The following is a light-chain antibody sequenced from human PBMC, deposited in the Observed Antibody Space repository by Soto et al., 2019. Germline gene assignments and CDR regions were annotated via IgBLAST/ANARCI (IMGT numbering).Light chain of an antibody. Sequence: QPVLTQSSSASASPGSSVKLTCSLSSGHITSIIAWHQQQPGKAPRYLMKLEDNGSYNKGSGVPDRFSGSSSGADRYLTISNLQFEDEADYYCETWDTDTRVFGPGTKLTVL. J-gene: IGLJ1*01. CDR2: LEDNGSY. CDR3: ETWDTDTRV. CDR1: SGHITSI. V-gene: IGLV4-60*02.